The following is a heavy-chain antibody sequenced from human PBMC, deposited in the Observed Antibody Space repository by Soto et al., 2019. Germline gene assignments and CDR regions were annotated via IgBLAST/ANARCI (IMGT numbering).Heavy chain of an antibody. D-gene: IGHD6-13*01. Sequence: ASVKVSCKASGYTFTSYGISWVRQAPGQGLEWMGWISAYNGNTNYAQKLQGRVTMTTDTSTSTAYMELRSRRSDDTAVYYCARDGAAAAGARPVDYYYYYYLVVWGKGTTVTVSS. V-gene: IGHV1-18*01. J-gene: IGHJ6*03. CDR3: ARDGAAAAGARPVDYYYYYYLVV. CDR2: ISAYNGNT. CDR1: GYTFTSYG.